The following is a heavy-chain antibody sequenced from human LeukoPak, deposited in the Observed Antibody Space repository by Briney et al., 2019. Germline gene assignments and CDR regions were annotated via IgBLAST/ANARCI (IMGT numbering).Heavy chain of an antibody. D-gene: IGHD6-19*01. CDR3: AKERGGYSSGWTDY. CDR1: GFTFSGYA. J-gene: IGHJ4*02. Sequence: GGSLRLSCAASGFTFSGYAMSWVRQAPGKGLEWVSAISGSGGSTYYADSVKGRFTISRDNSKNTLYLQMNSLRAEDTAVYYCAKERGGYSSGWTDYWGQGTLVTVSS. V-gene: IGHV3-23*01. CDR2: ISGSGGST.